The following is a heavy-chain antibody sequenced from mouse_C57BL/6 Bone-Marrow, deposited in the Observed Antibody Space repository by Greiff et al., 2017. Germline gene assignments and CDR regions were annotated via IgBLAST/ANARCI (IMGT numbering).Heavy chain of an antibody. CDR3: ARGYDDDYSMDY. Sequence: VQLQQSGPELVKPGASVKISCKASGYSFTDYNMNWVKQSNGKSLEWIGGINPNSGTTSYNQKVTGKATLTVDQSSSTPYMQLNSLTSEDAAVYYCARGYDDDYSMDYGGQGTAATVSS. CDR2: INPNSGTT. J-gene: IGHJ4*01. D-gene: IGHD2-4*01. V-gene: IGHV1-39*01. CDR1: GYSFTDYN.